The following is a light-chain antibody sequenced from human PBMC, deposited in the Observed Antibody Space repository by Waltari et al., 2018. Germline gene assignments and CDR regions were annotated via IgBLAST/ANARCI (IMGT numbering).Light chain of an antibody. CDR3: SSFTSSSTLIV. CDR1: NTDIGVFNY. V-gene: IGLV2-14*01. CDR2: EVS. Sequence: QSALTQPASVSGSPGQSITISCTGTNTDIGVFNYVSWYQHHPGKAPQLLIYEVSGRPSGVSHRFSGSKSGNTASLTITGLQAEDEAEYFCSSFTSSSTLIVFGGGTKVAVL. J-gene: IGLJ2*01.